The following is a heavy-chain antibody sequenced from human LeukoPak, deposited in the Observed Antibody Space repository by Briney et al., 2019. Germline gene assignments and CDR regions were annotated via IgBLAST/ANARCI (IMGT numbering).Heavy chain of an antibody. D-gene: IGHD3-10*01. CDR2: IIPIFGTA. J-gene: IGHJ4*02. CDR1: GGTFSSYA. V-gene: IGHV1-69*13. Sequence: GASVKVSCKASGGTFSSYAISWVRQAPGQGLEWMGGIIPIFGTANYAQKFQGRVTITADESTSTAYMELSSLRSEDTAVYYCARNGYGSGSYYLFDYWGQGTLVTVSS. CDR3: ARNGYGSGSYYLFDY.